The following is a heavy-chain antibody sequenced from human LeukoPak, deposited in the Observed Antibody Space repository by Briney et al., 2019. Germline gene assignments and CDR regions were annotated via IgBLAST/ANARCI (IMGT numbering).Heavy chain of an antibody. CDR2: IYHSGGT. J-gene: IGHJ6*04. V-gene: IGHV4-4*02. D-gene: IGHD3-10*01. Sequence: PSETLSLTCAVSGGSISSSYWWSWVRQPPGKGREWIGEIYHSGGTNYNPSLKSRVTISVDKSTNQFSLKLSSVTAADTAVYYCARDRWYGSGKYYGMDVWGKGTTVTVSS. CDR1: GGSISSSYW. CDR3: ARDRWYGSGKYYGMDV.